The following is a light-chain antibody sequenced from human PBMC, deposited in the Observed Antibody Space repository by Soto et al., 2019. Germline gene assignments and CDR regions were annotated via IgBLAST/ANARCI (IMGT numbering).Light chain of an antibody. J-gene: IGLJ1*01. CDR2: DNK. Sequence: QSVLTQPPSVSAAPGQRVTISCSGSSSNIGNNWVSWYQQVPGTAPTLLIYDNKSRPSGIPDRFSGSKSGTSATLGITGLQTGDEADYFCGAWDSSLSAYVFGTGTKV. CDR3: GAWDSSLSAYV. CDR1: SSNIGNNW. V-gene: IGLV1-51*01.